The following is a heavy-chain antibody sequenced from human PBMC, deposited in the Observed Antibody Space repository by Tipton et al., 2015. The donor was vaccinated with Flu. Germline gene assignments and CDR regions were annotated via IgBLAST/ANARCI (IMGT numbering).Heavy chain of an antibody. J-gene: IGHJ4*02. D-gene: IGHD3-10*01. Sequence: LRLSCAASGFTFSNAWMSWIRQPPGKGLEWIGYIYYSGSTNYNPSLKSRVTISVDTSKNQFSLKLSSVTAADTAVYYCARDRGYYFDYWGQGTLVTVSS. CDR1: GFTFSNAW. V-gene: IGHV4-59*01. CDR3: ARDRGYYFDY. CDR2: IYYSGST.